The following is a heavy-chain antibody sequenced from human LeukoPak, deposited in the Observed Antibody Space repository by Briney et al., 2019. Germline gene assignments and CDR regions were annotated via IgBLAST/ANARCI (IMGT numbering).Heavy chain of an antibody. CDR2: ISSSSSYI. CDR3: ARDETPYY. D-gene: IGHD4-23*01. CDR1: GFTFSSYS. Sequence: AGSLTLSCAASGFTFSSYSMNWIRQAPGKGLEWVSSISSSSSYIYYADSVKGRFTISGYNAKNSLYLQMNSLRAEDTSVYYCARDETPYYWGQGTLVTVSS. J-gene: IGHJ4*02. V-gene: IGHV3-21*01.